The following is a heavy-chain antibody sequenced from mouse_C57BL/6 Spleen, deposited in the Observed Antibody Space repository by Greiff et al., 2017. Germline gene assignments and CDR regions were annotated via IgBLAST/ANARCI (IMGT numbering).Heavy chain of an antibody. D-gene: IGHD2-1*01. V-gene: IGHV1-69*01. CDR1: GYTFTSYW. Sequence: VQLQQPGAELVMPGASVKLSCKASGYTFTSYWMHWVKQRPGQGLEWIGEIDPSDSYTNYNQKFKGKSTLTVDKSSSTAYMQLSSLTSEDSAVYYCASVYYGNYSWYFDVWGTGTTVTVSS. CDR3: ASVYYGNYSWYFDV. CDR2: IDPSDSYT. J-gene: IGHJ1*03.